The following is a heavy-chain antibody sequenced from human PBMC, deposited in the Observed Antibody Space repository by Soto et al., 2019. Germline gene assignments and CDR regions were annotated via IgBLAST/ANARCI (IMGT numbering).Heavy chain of an antibody. CDR3: ARASLQYYTNTGRYSDYFDY. J-gene: IGHJ4*02. D-gene: IGHD2-2*01. CDR1: GDSISRNF. V-gene: IGHV4-59*01. Sequence: QVQLQESGPGLVKPSETLSLTCTVSGDSISRNFWNWIRQPPGKGLEWIGYLNPSGSPNYIPSLKSRLTMSVDTSKNQFALKLTSVTAADSAVYFCARASLQYYTNTGRYSDYFDYWGQGTLVTVSS. CDR2: LNPSGSP.